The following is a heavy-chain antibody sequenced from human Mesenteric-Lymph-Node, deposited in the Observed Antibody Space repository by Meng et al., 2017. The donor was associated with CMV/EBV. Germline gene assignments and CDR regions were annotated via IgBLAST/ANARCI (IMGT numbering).Heavy chain of an antibody. Sequence: CKGSGYRFTNHWIGWVRQMPGKGLEWMGVIFPGDSDIRYSPPFRGHVTISADKSISTAYLQWSSLKASDTAMYYCARRIAAAGQFDYWGQGTLVTVSS. D-gene: IGHD6-13*01. CDR1: GYRFTNHW. CDR2: IFPGDSDI. J-gene: IGHJ4*02. CDR3: ARRIAAAGQFDY. V-gene: IGHV5-51*01.